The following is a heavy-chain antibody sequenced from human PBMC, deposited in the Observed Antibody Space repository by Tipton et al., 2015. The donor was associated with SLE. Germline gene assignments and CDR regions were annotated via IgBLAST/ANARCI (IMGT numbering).Heavy chain of an antibody. V-gene: IGHV4-61*09. Sequence: TLSLTCSVSGASISSGSYYWSWVRQPAGKGLEWIGHVYTSGGTNYNPPLESRVTISLDTSKNQFSLKLSSVTAADTAVYYCAREAYCSGGNCYMMNPRDYYYYGMDVWGQGTTVTVSS. CDR1: GASISSGSYY. CDR3: AREAYCSGGNCYMMNPRDYYYYGMDV. J-gene: IGHJ6*02. D-gene: IGHD2-15*01. CDR2: VYTSGGT.